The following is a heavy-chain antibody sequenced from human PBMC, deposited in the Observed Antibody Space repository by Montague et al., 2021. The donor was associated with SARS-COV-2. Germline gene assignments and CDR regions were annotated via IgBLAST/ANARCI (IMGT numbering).Heavy chain of an antibody. V-gene: IGHV3-48*03. D-gene: IGHD3-10*01. CDR1: GFTFSNFE. J-gene: IGHJ6*02. CDR2: IESSGSNK. Sequence: SLRLSCAASGFTFSNFETNWVRQAPGKGLEWVSYIESSGSNKNYADSVKGRFTISRDNAKNSLYLQMSSLRVEDTAVYYCATAERGLFDYGMDVWGQGTTVTVSS. CDR3: ATAERGLFDYGMDV.